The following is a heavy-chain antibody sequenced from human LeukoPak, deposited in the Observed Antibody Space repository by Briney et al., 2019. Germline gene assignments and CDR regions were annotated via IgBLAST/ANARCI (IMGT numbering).Heavy chain of an antibody. V-gene: IGHV1-18*01. D-gene: IGHD3-10*01. CDR3: ARESHVTREDY. Sequence: ASVKVSCKASGYTFTSYGISWVRQAPGQGLEWMGWISANDGNTDYPQKLQGRVTMTTDTSTSTAYMELRSLRSDDTAVYYCARESHVTREDYWGQGALVTVSS. J-gene: IGHJ4*02. CDR2: ISANDGNT. CDR1: GYTFTSYG.